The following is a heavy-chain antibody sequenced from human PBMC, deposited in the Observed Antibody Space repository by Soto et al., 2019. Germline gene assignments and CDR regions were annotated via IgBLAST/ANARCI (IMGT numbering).Heavy chain of an antibody. CDR2: ISYDGSNK. V-gene: IGHV3-30*18. J-gene: IGHJ6*02. CDR1: GFTFSSYG. CDR3: AKGKRAGYCSSTSCPEGGMDV. D-gene: IGHD2-2*01. Sequence: QVQLVESGGGVVQPGRSLRLSCAASGFTFSSYGMHWVRQAPGKGLEWVAVISYDGSNKYYADSVKGRFTISRDNSKNTLYLQMNSLRAEDTAVYYCAKGKRAGYCSSTSCPEGGMDVWGQGTTVTVSS.